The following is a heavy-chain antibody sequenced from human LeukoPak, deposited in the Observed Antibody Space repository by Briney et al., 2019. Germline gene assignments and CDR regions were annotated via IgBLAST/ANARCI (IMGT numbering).Heavy chain of an antibody. CDR2: IWYDGSNK. CDR1: GFTFSSYG. Sequence: GGPLRLSCAASGFTFSSYGMHWVRQAPGKGLEWVAVIWYDGSNKYYADSVKGRFTISRDNSKNTLYLQMNSLRAEDTAVYYCARSETGTYYYYYYMDVWGKGTTVTVSS. V-gene: IGHV3-33*01. J-gene: IGHJ6*03. D-gene: IGHD7-27*01. CDR3: ARSETGTYYYYYYMDV.